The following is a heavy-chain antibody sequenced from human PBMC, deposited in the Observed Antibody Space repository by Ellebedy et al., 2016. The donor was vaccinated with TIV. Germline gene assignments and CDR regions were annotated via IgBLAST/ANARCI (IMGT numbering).Heavy chain of an antibody. Sequence: PGGSLRLSCAASEFTFSYYAMHWVRQAPGKGLEWVAVISHDGSTKYYADSVKGRFTISRDNSKNTLNLQMNSLRPEDTAVYYCAKGKEAGYDLDYWGQGTLVTVSS. V-gene: IGHV3-30-3*01. CDR1: EFTFSYYA. D-gene: IGHD5-12*01. CDR3: AKGKEAGYDLDY. J-gene: IGHJ4*02. CDR2: ISHDGSTK.